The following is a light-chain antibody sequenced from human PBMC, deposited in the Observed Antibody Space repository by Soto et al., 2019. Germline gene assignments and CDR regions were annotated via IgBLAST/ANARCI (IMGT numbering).Light chain of an antibody. CDR2: ATS. CDR1: QGVSSTY. Sequence: EIVLTQSPDTLSLSPGERATLSCRASQGVSSTYLAWYQQKPGQAPRLLIYATSNRDTDIPDRFSASGSGTDFTLTISKLESEDFAVYYCQQYLRSPWTFGQGTKVEIK. V-gene: IGKV3-20*01. J-gene: IGKJ1*01. CDR3: QQYLRSPWT.